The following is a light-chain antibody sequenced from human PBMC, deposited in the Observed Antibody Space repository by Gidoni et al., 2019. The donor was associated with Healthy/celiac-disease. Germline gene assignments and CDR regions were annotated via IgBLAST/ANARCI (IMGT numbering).Light chain of an antibody. CDR3: QQYNSYPWT. CDR1: QSISSW. J-gene: IGKJ1*01. CDR2: KAS. V-gene: IGKV1-5*03. Sequence: DIQMTQSPSTLGASVGDRVTITCRASQSISSWFAWYQQKPGKAPKLLIYKASSLESGVPSRFSGSGSGPEFTLTISSLQPDDFATYYCQQYNSYPWTFGQXTKVEIK.